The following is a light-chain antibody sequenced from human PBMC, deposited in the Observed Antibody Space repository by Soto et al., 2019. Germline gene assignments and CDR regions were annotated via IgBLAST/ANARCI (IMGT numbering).Light chain of an antibody. CDR2: DAS. Sequence: DIVMTQSPDSLAVSLGERATINCKSSQSVLYSSTNKNYLSWYQQKPGLAPRLVIYDASNRATGLPDRFSGSGSGTDFTLTISRLEPEDFAVCYCQQYGSSRTFGQGTKVDIK. CDR1: QSVLYSSTNKNY. V-gene: IGKV4-1*01. J-gene: IGKJ1*01. CDR3: QQYGSSRT.